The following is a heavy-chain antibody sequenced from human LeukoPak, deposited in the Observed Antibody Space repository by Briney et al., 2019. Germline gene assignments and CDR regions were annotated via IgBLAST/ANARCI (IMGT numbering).Heavy chain of an antibody. CDR1: GFTFSSYA. CDR2: ISGSGGST. V-gene: IGHV3-23*01. J-gene: IGHJ4*02. D-gene: IGHD5-12*01. CDR3: AKVGYSGSIFDY. Sequence: GGSLRLSCAASGFTFSSYAMSWVRQAPGKGLEWVSAISGSGGSTYYADSVKGRFTISRDNSKNTLYLQMNSLRAEDTAVYYYAKVGYSGSIFDYWGQGTLVTVSS.